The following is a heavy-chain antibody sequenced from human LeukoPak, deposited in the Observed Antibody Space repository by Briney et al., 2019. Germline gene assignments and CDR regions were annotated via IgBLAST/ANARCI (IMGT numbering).Heavy chain of an antibody. CDR1: GFTFSSYW. CDR3: ARDAENGYSGYDW. CDR2: IKQDGSEK. J-gene: IGHJ4*02. V-gene: IGHV3-7*01. Sequence: GGSLRLSCVASGFTFSSYWMSWVRQAPGKGLEWVANIKQDGSEKYYVDSVKGRFTISRDNAKNSLHLQVSSLRAEDTAVYYCARDAENGYSGYDWWGQGTLVTVSS. D-gene: IGHD5-12*01.